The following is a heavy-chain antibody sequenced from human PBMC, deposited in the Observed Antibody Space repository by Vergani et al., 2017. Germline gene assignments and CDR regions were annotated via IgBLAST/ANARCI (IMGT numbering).Heavy chain of an antibody. CDR3: AKAGKFGEYMDV. J-gene: IGHJ6*03. D-gene: IGHD3-16*01. CDR1: GFTFSSYW. CDR2: INSDGSST. Sequence: VNLVESGGGLVQPGGSLRLSCAASGFTFSSYWMHWVRQAPGKGLVWVSRINSDGSSTSYADSVKGRFTISRDNAKNTLYLQMNSLRAEDTALYYCAKAGKFGEYMDVWGKGTTVTVSS. V-gene: IGHV3-74*01.